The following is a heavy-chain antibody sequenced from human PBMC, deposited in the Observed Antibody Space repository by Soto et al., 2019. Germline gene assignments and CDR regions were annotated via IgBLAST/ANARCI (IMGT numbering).Heavy chain of an antibody. CDR2: ISAYNGNT. D-gene: IGHD5-18*01. CDR3: ARWGVDTATADAFDI. CDR1: GYTFTSYG. V-gene: IGHV1-18*01. J-gene: IGHJ3*02. Sequence: ASVKVSCKATGYTFTSYGISWVRQAPGQGLEWMGWISAYNGNTNYAQKLQGRVTMTTDTSTSTAYMELRSLRSDDTAVYYCARWGVDTATADAFDIWGQGTMVTVSS.